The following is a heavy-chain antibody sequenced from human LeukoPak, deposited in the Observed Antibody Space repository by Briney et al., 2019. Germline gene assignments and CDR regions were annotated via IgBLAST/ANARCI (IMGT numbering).Heavy chain of an antibody. CDR3: AREWGGIAAAGTSGY. Sequence: ASVKVSCKASGYTFTSYAMHWVRQAPGRRLECMGWINAVNGNTKYSQKFQGRVTFTRDTSASTAYMELSSLRSEDTAVYYCAREWGGIAAAGTSGYWGQGTLVTVSS. J-gene: IGHJ4*02. CDR1: GYTFTSYA. D-gene: IGHD6-13*01. CDR2: INAVNGNT. V-gene: IGHV1-3*01.